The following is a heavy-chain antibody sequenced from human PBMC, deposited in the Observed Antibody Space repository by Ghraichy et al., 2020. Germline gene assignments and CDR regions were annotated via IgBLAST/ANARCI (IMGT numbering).Heavy chain of an antibody. CDR3: AKPAVAGPLYYYMDV. J-gene: IGHJ6*03. Sequence: LSHTCAASGFTFSSYAMSWVRQAPGKGLEWVSGISASGGSTYYADSVKGRFTISRDSSKNTLYLQMNSLRAEDTAVYHCAKPAVAGPLYYYMDVWGKGTTVTVSS. V-gene: IGHV3-23*01. CDR2: ISASGGST. CDR1: GFTFSSYA. D-gene: IGHD6-19*01.